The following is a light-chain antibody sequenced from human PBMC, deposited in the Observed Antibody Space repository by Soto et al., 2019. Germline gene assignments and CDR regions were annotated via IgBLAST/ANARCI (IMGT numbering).Light chain of an antibody. CDR3: QQYGSSGT. V-gene: IGKV3-20*01. J-gene: IGKJ1*01. Sequence: EIVLTQSPGTLSLSPGERATLSCRASQSVSNNYLAWYQQKPGQAPRLLIYGASNRATGIPDRFSGSGSGTDSTLTISRLEPEDFAVYYCQQYGSSGTFVQGTKV. CDR1: QSVSNNY. CDR2: GAS.